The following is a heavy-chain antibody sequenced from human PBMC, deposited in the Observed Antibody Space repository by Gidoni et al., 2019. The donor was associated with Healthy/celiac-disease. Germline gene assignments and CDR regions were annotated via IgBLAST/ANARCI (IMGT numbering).Heavy chain of an antibody. CDR2: INHSGST. D-gene: IGHD3-22*01. CDR3: ASLPGRGSSGYYRTNHDY. CDR1: GGSFSGYY. J-gene: IGHJ4*02. V-gene: IGHV4-34*01. Sequence: QVQLQQWGAGLLKPSETLSLTCAVYGGSFSGYYWSWIRQPPGKGLEWIGEINHSGSTNYNPSLKSRVTISVDTSKNQFSLKLSSVTAADTAVYYCASLPGRGSSGYYRTNHDYWGQGTLVTVSS.